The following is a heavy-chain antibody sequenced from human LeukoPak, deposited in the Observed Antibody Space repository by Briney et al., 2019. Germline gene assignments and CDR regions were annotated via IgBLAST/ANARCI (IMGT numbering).Heavy chain of an antibody. Sequence: GGSLRLSCVASGFXFSSYAISWVRQAPGKGLEWVSGITGTGGSTYYADSVKGRFTISRDNSKNTLYLQMNSLRAEDTAVYYCAKRDSYGSYFDYWGQGTLVTVSS. D-gene: IGHD5-18*01. CDR1: GFXFSSYA. CDR3: AKRDSYGSYFDY. V-gene: IGHV3-23*01. CDR2: ITGTGGST. J-gene: IGHJ4*02.